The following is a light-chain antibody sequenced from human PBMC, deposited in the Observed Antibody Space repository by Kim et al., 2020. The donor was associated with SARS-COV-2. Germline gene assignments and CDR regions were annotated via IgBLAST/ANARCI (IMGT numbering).Light chain of an antibody. V-gene: IGLV3-19*01. Sequence: SSSLPPSPSFSFSFLQTVIITFLGDSLIKYPASWYQQKPGQAPILVMHDKNNVRPSGVPDRFSGSNSGNTAFLTITGAQVEDEAAYYCGSRDNNGPGVFGGGTQLTVL. J-gene: IGLJ3*02. CDR2: DKN. CDR1: SLIKYP. CDR3: GSRDNNGPGV.